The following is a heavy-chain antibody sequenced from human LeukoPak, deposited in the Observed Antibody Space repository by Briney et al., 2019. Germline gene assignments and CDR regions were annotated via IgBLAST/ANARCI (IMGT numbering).Heavy chain of an antibody. J-gene: IGHJ5*02. CDR1: GYTFTSYF. V-gene: IGHV1-46*01. CDR2: INPSGGST. CDR3: ARDSSPYYYGSGSYYNDNNWFDP. D-gene: IGHD3-10*01. Sequence: ASVKVSCKASGYTFTSYFIHWVRQAPGQGLEWMGIINPSGGSTSYAQKFQGRVTMTRDTSTSTVYMELSSLRSEDTAVYFCARDSSPYYYGSGSYYNDNNWFDPWGQGTLVTVSS.